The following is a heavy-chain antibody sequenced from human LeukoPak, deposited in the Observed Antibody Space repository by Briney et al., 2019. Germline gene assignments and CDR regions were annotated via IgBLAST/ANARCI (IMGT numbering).Heavy chain of an antibody. CDR2: IYWDDDK. Sequence: SGPTLVNPTQTLTLTCTFSGFSLTTSGVGVGWIRQPPRKALEWLAVIYWDDDKRYSPSLKSRLTITKDTSKNQVVLTMTNMDPVDTATYFCAHKEYYALVSLGDSFDHWGQGTLVTVSS. CDR1: GFSLTTSGVG. J-gene: IGHJ4*02. CDR3: AHKEYYALVSLGDSFDH. V-gene: IGHV2-5*02. D-gene: IGHD3/OR15-3a*01.